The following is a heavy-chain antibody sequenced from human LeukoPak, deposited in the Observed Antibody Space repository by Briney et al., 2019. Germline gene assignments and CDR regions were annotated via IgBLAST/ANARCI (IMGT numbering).Heavy chain of an antibody. D-gene: IGHD4-17*01. V-gene: IGHV1-2*02. Sequence: ASVKVSCKASGYTFTGYYMHWMRQAPGQGLEWMGWINPNSGGTNYAQKFQGRVTMTRDTSISTAYMELSRLRSDDTAVYYCASGAVYGDYYYYYYMDVWGKGTTVTVSS. CDR1: GYTFTGYY. J-gene: IGHJ6*03. CDR2: INPNSGGT. CDR3: ASGAVYGDYYYYYYMDV.